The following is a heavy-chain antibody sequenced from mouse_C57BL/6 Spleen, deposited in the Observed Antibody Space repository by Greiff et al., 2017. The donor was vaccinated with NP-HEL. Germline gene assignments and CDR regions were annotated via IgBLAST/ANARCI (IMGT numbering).Heavy chain of an antibody. D-gene: IGHD2-3*01. CDR1: GYSITSGYY. Sequence: EVKLMESGPGLVKPSQSLSLTCSVTGYSITSGYYWNWIRQLPGNKLEWMGYISYDGSNNYNPSLKNRISITRDTSKHQFFLKLNSVTTEDTATYYCARDTIYDGYYVYFDYWGQGTTLTVSS. J-gene: IGHJ2*01. V-gene: IGHV3-6*01. CDR2: ISYDGSN. CDR3: ARDTIYDGYYVYFDY.